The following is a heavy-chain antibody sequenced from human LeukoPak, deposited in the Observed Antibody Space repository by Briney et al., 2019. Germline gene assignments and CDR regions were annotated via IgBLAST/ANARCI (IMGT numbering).Heavy chain of an antibody. CDR2: IYASGST. Sequence: SQTLSLTCTVSGGSISSGSYYWSWIRQPAGKGLEWIGRIYASGSTNYNPSLKSRVTISVDTSKNQFSLKLSSVTAADTAVYHCARGDCSGGSCYSGYWGQGTLVTVSS. D-gene: IGHD2-15*01. J-gene: IGHJ4*02. V-gene: IGHV4-61*02. CDR1: GGSISSGSYY. CDR3: ARGDCSGGSCYSGY.